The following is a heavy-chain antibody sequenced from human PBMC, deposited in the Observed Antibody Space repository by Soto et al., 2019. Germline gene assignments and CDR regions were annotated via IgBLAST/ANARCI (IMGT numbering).Heavy chain of an antibody. V-gene: IGHV4-30-2*01. J-gene: IGHJ1*01. CDR3: ARGYCGGGSCYPYYLEN. Sequence: QLQLQESGSGLVKPSQTLSLTCAVSGGSINNGDSSWSWIRQTLGKGLEWIGYVFNTGSAFYNPSLKSRVTISVDRSKSQFSLKVNSVTAADTAVYYCARGYCGGGSCYPYYLENWGQGTLVTVSS. CDR2: VFNTGSA. D-gene: IGHD2-15*01. CDR1: GGSINNGDSS.